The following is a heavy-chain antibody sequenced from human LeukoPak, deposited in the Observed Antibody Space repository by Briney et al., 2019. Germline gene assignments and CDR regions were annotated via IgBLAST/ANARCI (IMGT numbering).Heavy chain of an antibody. J-gene: IGHJ4*02. V-gene: IGHV3-23*01. CDR2: ISGSGGST. CDR1: GFIFSNYA. CDR3: AKESPSWGGEVKEPTIDY. D-gene: IGHD1-14*01. Sequence: GGSLRLSCAASGFIFSNYAMSWVRQAPGKGLEWVSAISGSGGSTYYADSVKGRFTISRDNSKNTLYLQMNSLRAEDTAVYYCAKESPSWGGEVKEPTIDYWGQGTLVTVSS.